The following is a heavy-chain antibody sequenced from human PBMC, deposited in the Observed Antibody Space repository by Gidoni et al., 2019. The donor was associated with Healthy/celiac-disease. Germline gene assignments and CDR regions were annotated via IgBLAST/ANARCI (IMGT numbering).Heavy chain of an antibody. CDR1: GSTFSSYS. Sequence: EVQLVESGGGLVQPGGSLRRSCAASGSTFSSYSVSWVRQAPWKGLEWVSYISSSSSAIYYSDSVKGRFTISRDNANNSLYLQINSLRGEDAAVYYCVGWELKVDAFDIWGQGTMVTVSS. D-gene: IGHD1-26*01. J-gene: IGHJ3*02. V-gene: IGHV3-48*01. CDR3: VGWELKVDAFDI. CDR2: ISSSSSAI.